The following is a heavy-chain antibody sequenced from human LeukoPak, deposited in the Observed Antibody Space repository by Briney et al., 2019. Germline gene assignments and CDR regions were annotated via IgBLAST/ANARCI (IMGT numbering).Heavy chain of an antibody. V-gene: IGHV7-4-1*02. D-gene: IGHD1-14*01. CDR2: INTNTGNP. J-gene: IGHJ4*02. CDR3: ANQYFDF. Sequence: GASVKVSCKASGYTFTSYYMHWLRQAPGQGLEWMGWINTNTGNPTYAQDFIGRFVFSLDTSVSTAYLQISGLKAEDTAVYCANQYFDFWGQGTLVTVSS. CDR1: GYTFTSYY.